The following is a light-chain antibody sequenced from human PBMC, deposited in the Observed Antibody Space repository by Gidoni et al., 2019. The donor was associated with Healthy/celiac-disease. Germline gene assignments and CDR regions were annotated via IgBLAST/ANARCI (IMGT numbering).Light chain of an antibody. V-gene: IGLV2-23*01. CDR3: CSYAGSSIL. J-gene: IGLJ2*01. CDR1: SSDVGSYNL. Sequence: QSALTQPASVSGSPGQSITISCTGTSSDVGSYNLVSWYQQHPGKAPKLMIYEGSKRPSGVSNRFSGSKSGNTASLTISGLQAEGEADYYCCSYAGSSILFGGGTKLTVL. CDR2: EGS.